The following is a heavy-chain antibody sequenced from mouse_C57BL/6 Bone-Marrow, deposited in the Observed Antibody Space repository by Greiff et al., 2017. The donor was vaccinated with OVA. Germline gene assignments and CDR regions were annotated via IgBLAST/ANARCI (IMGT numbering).Heavy chain of an antibody. D-gene: IGHD1-1*01. V-gene: IGHV1-5*01. CDR3: TRYSDFVVAAHYYAMDY. J-gene: IGHJ4*01. Sequence: VQLQQSGTVLVRPGASVKMSCKTSGYTFTSYWMHWVKQRPGQGLEWIGAIYPGNSDTSYNQKFKGKATLTAVTSASTAYMELSSLTNEDSAVYDSTRYSDFVVAAHYYAMDYWGQGTSVTVSS. CDR1: GYTFTSYW. CDR2: IYPGNSDT.